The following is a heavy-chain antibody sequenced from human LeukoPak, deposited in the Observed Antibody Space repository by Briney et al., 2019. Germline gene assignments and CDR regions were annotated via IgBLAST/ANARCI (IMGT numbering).Heavy chain of an antibody. D-gene: IGHD3-16*01. CDR3: ASYAGGY. CDR1: GGSISSGSHY. Sequence: SETLSLTCTVSGGSISSGSHYWSWIRQPAGKGLEWIGRIYTSGSTNYNPSLKSRVTISVDTSKNQFSLKLSSMTAADTAVYYCASYAGGYWGQGTLVTVSS. CDR2: IYTSGST. J-gene: IGHJ4*02. V-gene: IGHV4-61*02.